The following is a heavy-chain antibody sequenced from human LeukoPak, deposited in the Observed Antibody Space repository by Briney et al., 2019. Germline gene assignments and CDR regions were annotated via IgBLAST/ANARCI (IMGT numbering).Heavy chain of an antibody. CDR2: IYYSGST. Sequence: PSETLSLTCTVSGGSISSSSYYWGWIRQPPGKGLEWIGSIYYSGSTYYNPSLKSRVTISLDTSKNQFSLKLSSVTAEDTALYYCAKDSRSNGYATFDYWGQGTLVTVSS. D-gene: IGHD2-8*01. CDR1: GGSISSSSYY. J-gene: IGHJ4*02. V-gene: IGHV4-39*07. CDR3: AKDSRSNGYATFDY.